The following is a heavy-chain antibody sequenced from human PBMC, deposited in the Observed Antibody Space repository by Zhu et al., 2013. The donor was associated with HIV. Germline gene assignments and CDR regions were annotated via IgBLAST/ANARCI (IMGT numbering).Heavy chain of an antibody. V-gene: IGHV4-38-2*02. CDR1: GYSISSGYY. D-gene: IGHD2-15*01. Sequence: QVQLQESGPGLVKPSETLSLTCTVSGYSISSGYYWGWIRQPPGKGLEWIGSIYHSGSTYYNPSLKSRVTISVDTSKNQFSLKLSSVTAADTAVYYCARSPGYCSGGSCLYQFDYWGQGTLVTVSS. J-gene: IGHJ4*02. CDR2: IYHSGST. CDR3: ARSPGYCSGGSCLYQFDY.